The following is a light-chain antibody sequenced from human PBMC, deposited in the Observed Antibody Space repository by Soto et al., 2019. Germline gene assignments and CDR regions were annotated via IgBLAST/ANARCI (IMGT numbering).Light chain of an antibody. V-gene: IGKV1-5*01. CDR2: DAS. CDR1: QSISWW. Sequence: DIQMTQSPSTLSASVGDRVTITCRASQSISWWLAWYQQKPGKAPKVLIYDASRLKSGVPSRFSGSGSGTEFTLTISSLQPDDVATYYCQHYNSYSSWTFGQGTKVEIK. J-gene: IGKJ1*01. CDR3: QHYNSYSSWT.